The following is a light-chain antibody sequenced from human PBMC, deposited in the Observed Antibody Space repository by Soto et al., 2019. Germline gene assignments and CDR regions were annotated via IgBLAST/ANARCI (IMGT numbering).Light chain of an antibody. CDR2: DAS. Sequence: EIVLTQSPATLSLSPGERATLSCRASQSVSSYLAWYQQKPGQAPRLLIYDASNRATGNPARFSGSGSGTDFTITISSLEPEDFGVYYCQQRSNWPRSLTFGGGTKVEIK. CDR3: QQRSNWPRSLT. CDR1: QSVSSY. J-gene: IGKJ4*01. V-gene: IGKV3-11*01.